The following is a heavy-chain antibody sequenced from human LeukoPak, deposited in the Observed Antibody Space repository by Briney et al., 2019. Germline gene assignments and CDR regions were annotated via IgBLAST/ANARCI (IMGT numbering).Heavy chain of an antibody. V-gene: IGHV1-2*02. J-gene: IGHJ4*02. CDR3: AREVVAYDSSGLSLGY. CDR2: INTYSGGT. CDR1: GYTFTGYY. Sequence: GASVKVSFKASGYTFTGYYMHWVRQAPRQGLGWMGWINTYSGGTNYAQKFQGRVTMTRDTSISTAYMELSRLRSDDTAVYYCAREVVAYDSSGLSLGYWGQGTLVTVSS. D-gene: IGHD3-22*01.